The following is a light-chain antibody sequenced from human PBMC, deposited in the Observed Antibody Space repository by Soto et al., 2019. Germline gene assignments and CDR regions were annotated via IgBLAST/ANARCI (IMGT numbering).Light chain of an antibody. V-gene: IGKV3-15*01. J-gene: IGKJ2*01. CDR3: QQYHNWPPQYT. Sequence: EIVMKQSPASLSVSSGEGANLSCRVSQTVASNLAWYQQKPGQGPRLLIHGASTRATGVPARFSGSGSGTAFTLNISSLQSEHFAVYYCQQYHNWPPQYTFGQGTKLQIK. CDR2: GAS. CDR1: QTVASN.